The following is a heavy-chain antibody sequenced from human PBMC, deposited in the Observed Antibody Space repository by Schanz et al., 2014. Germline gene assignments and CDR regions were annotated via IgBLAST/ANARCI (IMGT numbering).Heavy chain of an antibody. CDR3: ARDSHRRVAGPGY. V-gene: IGHV1-2*02. CDR1: GYSFTGYY. J-gene: IGHJ4*02. CDR2: INPSSGDT. Sequence: QVQLVQSGVEVKKPGASVKVSCKASGYSFTGYYMNWVRQAPGQGLEWIGWINPSSGDTNYAQKLQGRVTMTRDTSISTAYMELNRLRSDDTAVYYCARDSHRRVAGPGYWGQGTLVTVSS.